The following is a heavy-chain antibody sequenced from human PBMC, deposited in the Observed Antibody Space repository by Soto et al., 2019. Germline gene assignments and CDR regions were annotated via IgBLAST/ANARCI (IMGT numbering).Heavy chain of an antibody. D-gene: IGHD1-26*01. CDR3: ASHPVSGSLHFDS. CDR2: ISAYNGDT. Sequence: ASVKVSCKASCYTFNTYGVSWVRQAPGQGLEWMGRISAYNGDTNYAQKLQGRLTMTTDTSTRTAYMELRSLRSDDTAVYYCASHPVSGSLHFDSWGQGTLVTVSS. J-gene: IGHJ4*02. V-gene: IGHV1-18*04. CDR1: CYTFNTYG.